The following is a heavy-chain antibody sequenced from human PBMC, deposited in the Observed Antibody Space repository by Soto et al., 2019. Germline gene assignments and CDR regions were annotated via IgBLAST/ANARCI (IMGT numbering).Heavy chain of an antibody. J-gene: IGHJ6*02. CDR2: ISYDGATQ. Sequence: GGSLRLSFKVSGLTFNTSGMHWVRQAPGKGLEWLAVISYDGATQYYGDTVKGRFTISRDNSKNTLFLHMGRLRAEDTAMYYCATKARVTNYLYYGMDVWGLGTTVTVSS. D-gene: IGHD2-21*02. V-gene: IGHV3-30*03. CDR3: ATKARVTNYLYYGMDV. CDR1: GLTFNTSG.